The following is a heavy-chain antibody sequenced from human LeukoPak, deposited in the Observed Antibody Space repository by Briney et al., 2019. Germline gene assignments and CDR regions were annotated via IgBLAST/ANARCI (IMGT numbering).Heavy chain of an antibody. D-gene: IGHD6-13*01. Sequence: GGSLRLSCAASGFTFSSYAMHWVRQAPGKGLEWVAVISYDGSNKYYADSVKGRFTISRDNSKNTLYLQMNSLRAEDTAVYYCAIAYSSLGYFDYWGQGTLVTVSS. V-gene: IGHV3-30*04. CDR2: ISYDGSNK. CDR3: AIAYSSLGYFDY. J-gene: IGHJ4*02. CDR1: GFTFSSYA.